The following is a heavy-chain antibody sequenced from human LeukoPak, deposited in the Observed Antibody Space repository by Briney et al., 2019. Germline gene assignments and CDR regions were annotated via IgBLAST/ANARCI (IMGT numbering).Heavy chain of an antibody. J-gene: IGHJ4*02. CDR1: GDSFIGYF. CDR2: VNLQGGT. CDR3: AREGGSYRPLDY. Sequence: SETLSLTCAASGDSFIGYFWTWIRQAPGKGLEWIGEVNLQGGTNYNPSLLRRVAISVDTSANHVSLQMTSVTAADTAVYYCAREGGSYRPLDYSGQGTLVTVSS. D-gene: IGHD3-16*02. V-gene: IGHV4-34*01.